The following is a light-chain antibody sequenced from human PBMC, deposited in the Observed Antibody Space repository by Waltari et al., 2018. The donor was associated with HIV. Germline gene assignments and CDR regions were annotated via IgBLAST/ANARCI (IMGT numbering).Light chain of an antibody. V-gene: IGLV1-47*01. CDR2: RNS. Sequence: QSVLTQPPSASATPGQRITISCSGGNSNIESNYVYWYQQLPGTAPKVFIYRNSQCPSGVPDRFSGSKSGTSASLIISGLRSGDEADYYCASWDDSLNAFVFGTGTKVTVL. J-gene: IGLJ1*01. CDR3: ASWDDSLNAFV. CDR1: NSNIESNY.